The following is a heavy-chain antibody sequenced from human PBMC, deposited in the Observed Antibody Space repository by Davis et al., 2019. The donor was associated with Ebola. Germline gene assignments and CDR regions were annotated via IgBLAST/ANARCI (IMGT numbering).Heavy chain of an antibody. Sequence: GESLKISCAASGFSISTYWMHWVRQAPGKGLVWVSRISSDGSSTSYADSVRGRFTISRDNAKNTLYLQMDSLRAEDTAVYHCARVIHFPGIGTDVWGQGATVTVSS. CDR3: ARVIHFPGIGTDV. D-gene: IGHD2/OR15-2a*01. CDR1: GFSISTYW. J-gene: IGHJ6*02. V-gene: IGHV3-74*01. CDR2: ISSDGSST.